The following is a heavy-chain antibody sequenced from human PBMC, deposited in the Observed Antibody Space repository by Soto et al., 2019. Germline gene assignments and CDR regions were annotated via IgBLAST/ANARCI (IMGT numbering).Heavy chain of an antibody. CDR1: GFTFSSYG. CDR3: AKGDKLERSLDY. D-gene: IGHD1-1*01. V-gene: IGHV3-30*18. CDR2: ISYDGSNK. J-gene: IGHJ4*02. Sequence: QVQLVESGGGVVQPGRSLRLSCAASGFTFSSYGMHWVRQAPGKGLEWVAVISYDGSNKYYADSVKGRFTISRDNSKNTLYLQMNSLRAEDTAVYYCAKGDKLERSLDYWGQGTLVTVSS.